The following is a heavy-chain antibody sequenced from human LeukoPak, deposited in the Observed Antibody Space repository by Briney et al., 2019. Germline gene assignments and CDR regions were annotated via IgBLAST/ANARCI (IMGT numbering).Heavy chain of an antibody. Sequence: GGSLRLSCAASGFTFSSYAMHWVRQAPGKGPEWVAVISYDGSNKYYADSVKGRFTISRDNSKNTLYLQMNSLRAEDTAVYYCASMEVGATTWAFDIWGQGTMVTVSS. J-gene: IGHJ3*02. D-gene: IGHD1-26*01. CDR2: ISYDGSNK. CDR1: GFTFSSYA. CDR3: ASMEVGATTWAFDI. V-gene: IGHV3-30-3*01.